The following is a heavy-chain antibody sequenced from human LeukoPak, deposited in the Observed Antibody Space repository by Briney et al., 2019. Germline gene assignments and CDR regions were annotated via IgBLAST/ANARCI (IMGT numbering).Heavy chain of an antibody. J-gene: IGHJ4*02. D-gene: IGHD4-23*01. CDR1: GFTVSSNY. V-gene: IGHV3-53*01. Sequence: AGGSLRLSCAASGFTVSSNYMSWVRQAPGKGLEWVSVIYSGGSTYYADSVKGRFTISRDNSKNTLYLQMNSLRAEDTAGYYCARVNGGNRYFDYWGQGTLVTVSS. CDR2: IYSGGST. CDR3: ARVNGGNRYFDY.